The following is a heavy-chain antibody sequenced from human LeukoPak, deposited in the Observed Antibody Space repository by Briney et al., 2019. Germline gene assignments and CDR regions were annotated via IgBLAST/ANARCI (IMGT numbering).Heavy chain of an antibody. J-gene: IGHJ6*04. CDR1: GFTFSSYS. D-gene: IGHD3-10*02. V-gene: IGHV3-21*01. CDR2: ISSSSSYI. CDR3: AELGITMIGGV. Sequence: GSLRLSCAASGFTFSSYSMNWVRQAPGKGLEWVSSISSSSSYIYYADSVKGRFTISRDNAKISLYLQMNSLRVEDTAVYYCAELGITMIGGVWGKGTTVTISS.